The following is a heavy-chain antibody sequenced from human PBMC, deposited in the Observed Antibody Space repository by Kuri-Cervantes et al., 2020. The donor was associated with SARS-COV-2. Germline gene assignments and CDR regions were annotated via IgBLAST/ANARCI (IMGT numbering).Heavy chain of an antibody. CDR2: IRYDGSNK. J-gene: IGHJ3*02. D-gene: IGHD5-12*01. Sequence: GESLKISCAASGFTFSSYVMHWVRQAPGKGLEWVAFIRYDGSNKYYADSVKGRFTISRDNSKNTLYLQMNSLRAEDTAVYYCAKDLGGYDRGAFDIWGQGTMVTVSS. CDR3: AKDLGGYDRGAFDI. CDR1: GFTFSSYV. V-gene: IGHV3-30*02.